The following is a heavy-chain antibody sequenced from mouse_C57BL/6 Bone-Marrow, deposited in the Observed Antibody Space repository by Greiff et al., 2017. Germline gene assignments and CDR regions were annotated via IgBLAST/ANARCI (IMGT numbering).Heavy chain of an antibody. CDR1: GYTFTNYW. CDR2: IYPGGGYT. Sequence: VMLVESGAELVRPGTSVKMSCKASGYTFTNYWIGWAKQRPGHGLEWIGDIYPGGGYTNYNEQFKGKATLTADKSSSTAYMQFSSLTSEDSAIYYCARYALYGNYDYWGQGTTLTVSS. V-gene: IGHV1-63*01. D-gene: IGHD2-1*01. J-gene: IGHJ2*01. CDR3: ARYALYGNYDY.